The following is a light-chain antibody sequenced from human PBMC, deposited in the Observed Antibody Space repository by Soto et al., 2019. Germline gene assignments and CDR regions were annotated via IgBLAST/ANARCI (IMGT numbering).Light chain of an antibody. J-gene: IGLJ1*01. CDR3: SSYTSSSTYV. CDR2: DVS. V-gene: IGLV2-14*01. CDR1: SSDVGGYNY. Sequence: QSVLTQLASVSGSPGQSITISCTGTSSDVGGYNYVSWYQQHPGKAPKPMIYDVSNRPSGVSNRFSGSKSGNTASLTISGLQAEDEADYYCSSYTSSSTYVFGTGTKVTVL.